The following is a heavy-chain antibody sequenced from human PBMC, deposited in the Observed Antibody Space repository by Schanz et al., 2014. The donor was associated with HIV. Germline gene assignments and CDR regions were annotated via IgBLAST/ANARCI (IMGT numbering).Heavy chain of an antibody. CDR1: GHTFTNYG. J-gene: IGHJ5*02. D-gene: IGHD7-27*01. Sequence: QLVQSGPEVKKPGTSVKVSCKASGHTFTNYGISWVRQAPGQGLEWMGWMNPNSGYTGYAQKFQGRVTMTRHTPTSTAYMELSSLRSDDTAVYYCARDGTELGYNWFDPWGQGTLVTVSS. V-gene: IGHV1-8*02. CDR3: ARDGTELGYNWFDP. CDR2: MNPNSGYT.